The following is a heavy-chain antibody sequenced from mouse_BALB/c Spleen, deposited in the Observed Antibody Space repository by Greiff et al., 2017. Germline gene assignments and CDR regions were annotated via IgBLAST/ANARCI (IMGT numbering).Heavy chain of an antibody. CDR1: GFTFSSYA. Sequence: EVQRVESGGGLVKPGGSLKLSCAASGFTFSSYAMSWVRQTPEKRLEWVASISSGGSTYYPDSVKGRFTISRDNARNILYLQMSSLRSEDTAMYYCARGGVTTATDAYWGQGTLVTVSA. CDR2: ISSGGST. J-gene: IGHJ3*01. D-gene: IGHD1-2*01. CDR3: ARGGVTTATDAY. V-gene: IGHV5-6-5*01.